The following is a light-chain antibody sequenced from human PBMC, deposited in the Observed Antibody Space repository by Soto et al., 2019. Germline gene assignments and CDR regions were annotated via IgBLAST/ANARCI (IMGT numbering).Light chain of an antibody. V-gene: IGKV3-15*01. CDR2: GAS. J-gene: IGKJ3*01. CDR3: QQYNNWPPT. Sequence: EIVMTQSPATLSVSPGERATLSCRASQSVSSNLAWYQQKPGQAPRLLIYGASTRATGIPARFSGSGSGTEFTLTISSLQSEDFAVYYCQQYNNWPPTFGPGGKVDIK. CDR1: QSVSSN.